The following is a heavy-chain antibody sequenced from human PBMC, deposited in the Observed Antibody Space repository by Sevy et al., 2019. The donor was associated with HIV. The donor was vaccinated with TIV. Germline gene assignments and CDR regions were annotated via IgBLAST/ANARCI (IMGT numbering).Heavy chain of an antibody. CDR1: GFTFSSYA. V-gene: IGHV3-30-3*01. D-gene: IGHD3-22*01. Sequence: GGSLRLSCAASGFTFSSYAMHWVRQAPGKGLEWVAVISYDGSNKYYEDSVNGRFTISRDNSKNTLYLQMNSLRAEDTAVYYCAAKGHYDSSGYYFWGPFDIWGQGTMVTVSS. CDR2: ISYDGSNK. CDR3: AAKGHYDSSGYYFWGPFDI. J-gene: IGHJ3*02.